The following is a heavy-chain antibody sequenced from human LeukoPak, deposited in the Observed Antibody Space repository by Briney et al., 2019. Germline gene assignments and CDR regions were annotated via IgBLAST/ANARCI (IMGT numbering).Heavy chain of an antibody. Sequence: SETLSLTCTVSGGSISSSGYYWGWIRQPPGKGLEWIGSIYYSGSTYYNPSLKSRVTISVDTSKNQFSLKLSSVTAADTAVYYCAGTVTIFGVVHYFDYWGQGTLVTVSS. CDR1: GGSISSSGYY. V-gene: IGHV4-39*07. D-gene: IGHD3-3*01. J-gene: IGHJ4*02. CDR3: AGTVTIFGVVHYFDY. CDR2: IYYSGST.